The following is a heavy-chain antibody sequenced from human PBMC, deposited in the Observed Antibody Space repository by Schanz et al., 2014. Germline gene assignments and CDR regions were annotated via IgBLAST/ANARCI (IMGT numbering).Heavy chain of an antibody. Sequence: QVQLQESGPGLVKPSETLSLTCTVSGGSISSFKWSWIRQPPGKGLEYIGYIYSSGSTNYNPSLESRVTMSVDTSKNQFSLKLSFVTAADTAVYYCAREWSSFDYWGQGALVSVSS. CDR3: AREWSSFDY. CDR1: GGSISSFK. D-gene: IGHD2-8*01. J-gene: IGHJ4*02. V-gene: IGHV4-59*01. CDR2: IYSSGST.